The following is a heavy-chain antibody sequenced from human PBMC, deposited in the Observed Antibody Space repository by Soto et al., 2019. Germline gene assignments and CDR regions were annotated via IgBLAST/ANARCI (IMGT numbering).Heavy chain of an antibody. CDR1: GGSLRNSV. J-gene: IGHJ4*02. CDR3: ARLGHPGH. CDR2: VIPILGTV. Sequence: QVQLVQSGAEVKKPGSSVKVSCTASGGSLRNSVISWVRQAPAQRLEWMGGVIPILGTVNYAQKFQGRVTMTADEATSTAYMDLSSLSPEDTAVYYCARLGHPGHWGPGTLVIVSS. V-gene: IGHV1-69*01.